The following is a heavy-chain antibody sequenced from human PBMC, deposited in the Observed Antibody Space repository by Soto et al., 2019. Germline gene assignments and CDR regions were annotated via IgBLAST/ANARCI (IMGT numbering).Heavy chain of an antibody. CDR1: GGTFSSYA. CDR2: IIPIFGTA. J-gene: IGHJ6*02. Sequence: ASVKVSCKASGGTFSSYAISWVRQAPGQGLEWMGGIIPIFGTANYAQKFQGRVTITADKSTSTAYMELSSLRSEDTAVYYCARVSLGSSWQIYYYYYGMDVWGQGTTVTVS. CDR3: ARVSLGSSWQIYYYYYGMDV. V-gene: IGHV1-69*06. D-gene: IGHD6-13*01.